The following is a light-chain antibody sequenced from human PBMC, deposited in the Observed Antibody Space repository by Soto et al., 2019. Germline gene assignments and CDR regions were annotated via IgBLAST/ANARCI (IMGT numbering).Light chain of an antibody. CDR2: WAS. CDR1: QSILYSSNNKNY. Sequence: DFVMTQSPDSLAVSLGERATINCKSSQSILYSSNNKNYLAWYQQKPGQPPKLLIYWASTRESGVPARFSGSGSGTDFTLTISSLQAEDVAVYYCQHYYSTPPTFGQGTKVEIK. V-gene: IGKV4-1*01. J-gene: IGKJ1*01. CDR3: QHYYSTPPT.